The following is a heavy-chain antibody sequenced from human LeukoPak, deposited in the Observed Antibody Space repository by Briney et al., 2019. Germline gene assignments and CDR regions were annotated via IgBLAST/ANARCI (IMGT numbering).Heavy chain of an antibody. D-gene: IGHD3-10*01. J-gene: IGHJ5*02. CDR3: ARQVVRGVTGFDP. Sequence: SETLSLTCTVSGDSISSGGYYWNWIRQHPGKGLEWIGNIYYSGSTYYNPSLKSRVTISVDTSKNQFSLKLSSVTAADTAVYYCARQVVRGVTGFDPWGQGTLVTVSS. CDR2: IYYSGST. V-gene: IGHV4-39*01. CDR1: GDSISSGGYY.